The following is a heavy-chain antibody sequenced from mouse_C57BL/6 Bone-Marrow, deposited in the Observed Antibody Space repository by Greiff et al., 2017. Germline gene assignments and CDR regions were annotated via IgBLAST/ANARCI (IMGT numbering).Heavy chain of an antibody. D-gene: IGHD1-1*01. CDR1: GYTFTDYY. J-gene: IGHJ2*01. V-gene: IGHV1-19*01. CDR3: ARYGSKDY. Sequence: SGPVLVKPGASVKMSCKASGYTFTDYYMNWVKQSHGKSLEWIGVINPYNGGTSYNQKFKGKATLTVDKSSSTAYMELNSLTSEDSAVYYCARYGSKDYWGQGTTLTVSS. CDR2: INPYNGGT.